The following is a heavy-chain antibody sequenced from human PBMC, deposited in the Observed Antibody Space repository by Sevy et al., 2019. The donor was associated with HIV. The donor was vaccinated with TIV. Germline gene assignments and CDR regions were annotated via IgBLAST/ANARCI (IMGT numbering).Heavy chain of an antibody. Sequence: SETLSLTCTVSGGSISSGSYYWSWIRQPAGKGLEWIGRIYTSGSTNYNPSLKSRVTISVDTSKNQFSLKLSSVTAAEPGVEYCARVNRTGKAAANYDAFDIWGQGTMVTVSS. CDR3: ARVNRTGKAAANYDAFDI. CDR2: IYTSGST. J-gene: IGHJ3*02. D-gene: IGHD2-2*01. CDR1: GGSISSGSYY. V-gene: IGHV4-61*02.